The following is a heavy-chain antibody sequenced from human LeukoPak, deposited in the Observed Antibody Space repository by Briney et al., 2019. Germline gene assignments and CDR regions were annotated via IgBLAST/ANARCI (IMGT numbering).Heavy chain of an antibody. D-gene: IGHD3-9*01. Sequence: SETLSLTCAVYGGSFSGYYWSWIRQPPGKGLEWIGEINHSGSTNYNPSLKSRVTISVDTSKNQFSLKLSSVTAADTAVYYCARGRRDYDTLTGYYPRQFYYYYGMDVWGQGTTVTVSS. V-gene: IGHV4-34*01. CDR2: INHSGST. CDR3: ARGRRDYDTLTGYYPRQFYYYYGMDV. CDR1: GGSFSGYY. J-gene: IGHJ6*02.